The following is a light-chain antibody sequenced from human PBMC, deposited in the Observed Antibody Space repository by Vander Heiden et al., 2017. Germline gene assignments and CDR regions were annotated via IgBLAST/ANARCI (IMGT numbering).Light chain of an antibody. Sequence: DIQMTQSPSTLSASVGDRVTITCRASQSISNWLAWYQQKPGKAPKLLIYKASSLESGVPSRFSGSGSGTEFTLTISSLQPDDFATYYCQQYNSWTLGQGTKVEI. J-gene: IGKJ1*01. V-gene: IGKV1-5*03. CDR1: QSISNW. CDR2: KAS. CDR3: QQYNSWT.